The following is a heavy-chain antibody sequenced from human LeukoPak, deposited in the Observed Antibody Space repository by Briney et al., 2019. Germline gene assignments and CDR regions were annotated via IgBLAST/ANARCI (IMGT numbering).Heavy chain of an antibody. CDR3: TTGLGPYYYGSGSYPDYYYYGMDV. Sequence: GGSLRLSCAASGFTFSNAWMSWVRQAPGKGLEWVGRIKSKTDGGTTDYAAPVKGRFTISRDDSKNTLYLQMNSLKTEDTAVYYYTTGLGPYYYGSGSYPDYYYYGMDVWGKGTTVTVSS. V-gene: IGHV3-15*01. CDR2: IKSKTDGGTT. J-gene: IGHJ6*04. CDR1: GFTFSNAW. D-gene: IGHD3-10*01.